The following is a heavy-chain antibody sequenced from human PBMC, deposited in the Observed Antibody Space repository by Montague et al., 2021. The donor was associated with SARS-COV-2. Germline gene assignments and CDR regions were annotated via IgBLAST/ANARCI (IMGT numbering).Heavy chain of an antibody. V-gene: IGHV4-34*01. D-gene: IGHD3-10*01. CDR1: GGSFSTYS. CDR2: IHHGGST. J-gene: IGHJ6*03. CDR3: ARLGDGVVPSPILGVGPYYSSYYMDV. Sequence: SETLSLICAVHGGSFSTYSWNCIRQPPGKGLEWIGEIHHGGSTNYNPSLKSRVTISADTSKNQFSLKLTSVAAADTAVYYCARLGDGVVPSPILGVGPYYSSYYMDVWGKGTTVTVSS.